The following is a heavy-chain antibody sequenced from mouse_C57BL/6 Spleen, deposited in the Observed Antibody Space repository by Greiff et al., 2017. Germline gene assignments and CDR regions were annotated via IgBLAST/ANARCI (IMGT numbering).Heavy chain of an antibody. CDR1: GFSFNTYA. J-gene: IGHJ4*01. CDR2: IRSKSNNYAT. Sequence: EVKVVESGGGLVQPKGSLKLSCAASGFSFNTYAMNWVRQAPGKGLEWVARIRSKSNNYATYYADSVKDRFTISRDDSESMLYLQMNNLKTEDTAMYYSVRQMGLEVYYDYDEAMDYWGQGTSVTVSS. CDR3: VRQMGLEVYYDYDEAMDY. D-gene: IGHD2-4*01. V-gene: IGHV10-1*01.